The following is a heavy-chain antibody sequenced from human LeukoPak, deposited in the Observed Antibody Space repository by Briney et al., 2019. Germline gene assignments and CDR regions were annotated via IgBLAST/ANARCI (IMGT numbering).Heavy chain of an antibody. D-gene: IGHD5-18*01. CDR2: IIPIFGTA. CDR1: GGTFSSYA. J-gene: IGHJ4*02. V-gene: IGHV1-69*05. CDR3: ASGRGDGYSYGYGFDY. Sequence: SVKVSCKASGGTFSSYAISWVRQAPGQGLEWMGGIIPIFGTANYAQKFQGRVTITTDESTSTAYMELSSLRSEDTAVYYCASGRGDGYSYGYGFDYWGQGTLVTVSS.